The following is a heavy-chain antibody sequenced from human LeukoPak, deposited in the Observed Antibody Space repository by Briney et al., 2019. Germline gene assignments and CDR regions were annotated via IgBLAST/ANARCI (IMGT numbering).Heavy chain of an antibody. Sequence: SETLSLTCTVSGYSISSGYYWGWIRQPTGKGLEWIGSIYHSGSTYYNPSLKSRVTISVDTSKNQFSLKLSSVTAADTAVYYCAGGGSSSWYRRGEYSSWGQGTLVTVSS. D-gene: IGHD6-13*01. CDR1: GYSISSGYY. CDR3: AGGGSSSWYRRGEYSS. J-gene: IGHJ5*02. V-gene: IGHV4-38-2*02. CDR2: IYHSGST.